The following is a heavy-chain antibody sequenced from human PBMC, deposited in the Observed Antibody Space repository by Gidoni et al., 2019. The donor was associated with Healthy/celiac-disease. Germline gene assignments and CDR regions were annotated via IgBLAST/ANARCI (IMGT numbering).Heavy chain of an antibody. CDR2: IKQDGSEK. J-gene: IGHJ3*02. D-gene: IGHD4-17*01. Sequence: EVQLVESGGGLVQPGGSLRLSCAASGFTVSSYWMSWVRQAPGKGLEWVANIKQDGSEKYYVDSVKGRFTISRDNAKNSLYLQMNSLRAEDTAVYYCARGDYGDYDDDAFDIWGQGTMVTVSS. CDR3: ARGDYGDYDDDAFDI. CDR1: GFTVSSYW. V-gene: IGHV3-7*01.